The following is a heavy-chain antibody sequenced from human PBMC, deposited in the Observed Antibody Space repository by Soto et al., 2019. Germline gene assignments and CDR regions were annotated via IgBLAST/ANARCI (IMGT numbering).Heavy chain of an antibody. CDR2: IYYSGST. Sequence: QVQLQESGPGLVKPSQTLSLTCTVSGGSISNGTYYWSWIRQHPGKGLEWIGYIYYSGSTYYNPCLMSRLTISVDTSKNQFSMKLSSVTAADTAVYFCARYLYYDISGYVEYWGQGTLVTVSS. CDR3: ARYLYYDISGYVEY. V-gene: IGHV4-31*03. J-gene: IGHJ4*02. D-gene: IGHD3-22*01. CDR1: GGSISNGTYY.